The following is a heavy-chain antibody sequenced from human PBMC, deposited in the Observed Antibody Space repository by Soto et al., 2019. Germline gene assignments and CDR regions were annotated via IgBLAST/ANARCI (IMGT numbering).Heavy chain of an antibody. CDR1: GGSIISNYW. V-gene: IGHV4-38-2*01. CDR2: IYNGGTT. J-gene: IGHJ4*02. D-gene: IGHD2-15*01. Sequence: SETLSLTCAVSGGSIISNYWRSWIRQSPGGGQGWFGSIYNGGTTYYNPSLESRVIISVDTSDSLFALRLTSGTAADSAVEYGARTDNVSYYQYFGQGTLVTVSS. CDR3: ARTDNVSYYQY.